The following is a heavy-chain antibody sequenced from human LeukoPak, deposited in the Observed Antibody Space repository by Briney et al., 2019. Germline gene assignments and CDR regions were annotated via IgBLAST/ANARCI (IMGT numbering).Heavy chain of an antibody. CDR3: ARGIYGDPVAFDS. V-gene: IGHV3-74*03. CDR1: GFTFSSFN. CDR2: LKSDGSTA. D-gene: IGHD4-17*01. J-gene: IGHJ4*02. Sequence: GGTLRFSCAASGFTFSSFNMHWVGQAPGKGLVWVSRLKSDGSTAMYADSVQGRFTISRDNARNTVHLLMSSLTVEDTGVYYCARGIYGDPVAFDSWGQGALVTVSS.